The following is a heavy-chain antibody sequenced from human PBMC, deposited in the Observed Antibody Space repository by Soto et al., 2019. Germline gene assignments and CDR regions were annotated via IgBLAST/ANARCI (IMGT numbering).Heavy chain of an antibody. J-gene: IGHJ4*02. CDR2: ISYDGSNK. D-gene: IGHD2-15*01. V-gene: IGHV3-30-3*01. CDR1: GFTFSSYA. CDR3: ARDLAATLFDY. Sequence: QVQLVESGGGVVQPGRSLRLSCAASGFTFSSYAMHWVRQAPGKGLEWVAVISYDGSNKYYADSVKGRFTISRDNSKNTLYLQMISLRAEDTAVYYCARDLAATLFDYWGQGTLVTVSS.